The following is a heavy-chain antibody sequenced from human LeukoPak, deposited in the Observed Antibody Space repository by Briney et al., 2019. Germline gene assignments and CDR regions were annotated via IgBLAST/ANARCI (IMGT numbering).Heavy chain of an antibody. CDR2: IYYSGST. Sequence: SETLSLTCTVSGGSISSSSYYWGWIRQPPGKGLEWIGSIYYSGSTYYNPSLKSRVTISVDTSKNQFSLKLSSVTAADTAVYYCARGIGPFDPWGQGTLVTVSS. CDR1: GGSISSSSYY. D-gene: IGHD2-15*01. CDR3: ARGIGPFDP. V-gene: IGHV4-39*07. J-gene: IGHJ5*02.